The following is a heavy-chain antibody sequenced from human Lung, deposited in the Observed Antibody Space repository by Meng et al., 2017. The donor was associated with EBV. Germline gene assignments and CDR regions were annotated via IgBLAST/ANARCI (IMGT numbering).Heavy chain of an antibody. Sequence: GQLQQWGAGRLKPSGARSLTFAVYGGSFSGYYWSWIRQPPGKGLEWIGEINHSGSTNYNPSLKSRVTISVDTSKNQFSLKLSSVTAADTAVYYCARGGWSSSWGNWGQGTLVTVSS. D-gene: IGHD6-13*01. CDR3: ARGGWSSSWGN. J-gene: IGHJ4*02. CDR2: INHSGST. CDR1: GGSFSGYY. V-gene: IGHV4-34*01.